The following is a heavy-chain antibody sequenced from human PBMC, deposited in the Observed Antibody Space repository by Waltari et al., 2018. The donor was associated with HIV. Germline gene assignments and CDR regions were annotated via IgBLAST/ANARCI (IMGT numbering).Heavy chain of an antibody. V-gene: IGHV4-39*01. CDR1: GGPFRPSSYY. J-gene: IGHJ4*02. CDR3: VAGYYGRGDY. D-gene: IGHD3-3*01. Sequence: QLQLQESGPGLVKPPETLSPPCTVAGGPFRPSSYYWGWIRQPPGKGLEWIGSVYYSGSSYYNPSLKSRVTISVDTSKNQFSLKLSSVIAADTAVYYCVAGYYGRGDYWGQGTLVTVSS. CDR2: VYYSGSS.